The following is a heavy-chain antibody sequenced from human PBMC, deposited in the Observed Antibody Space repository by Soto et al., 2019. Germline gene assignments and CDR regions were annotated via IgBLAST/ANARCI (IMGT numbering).Heavy chain of an antibody. D-gene: IGHD1-26*01. CDR1: GYTFTDYY. J-gene: IGHJ4*02. V-gene: IGHV1-2*02. CDR2: INPKTGDT. Sequence: QVQLVQSGAEVRKPGASVKVSCKASGYTFTDYYMHWVRQAPGQGLEWMGWINPKTGDTNYVRKFQGRVTMTRDTSITTAYMELSRLRSDDAAVYYCARDVVGSDYFDSWGQGTLVTVSS. CDR3: ARDVVGSDYFDS.